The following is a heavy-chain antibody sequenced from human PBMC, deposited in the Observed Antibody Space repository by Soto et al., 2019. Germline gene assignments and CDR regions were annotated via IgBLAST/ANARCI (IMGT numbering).Heavy chain of an antibody. CDR1: GFTFSSYG. Sequence: PGGSLRLSCAASGFTFSSYGMRWFRQAPGKGLEWVAVISYDGSNKYYADSVKGRFTISRDNSKNTLYLQMNSLRAEDTAVYYCAKDQLWLLPYYFTYWGQGTLVTVSS. CDR2: ISYDGSNK. V-gene: IGHV3-30*18. D-gene: IGHD5-18*01. CDR3: AKDQLWLLPYYFTY. J-gene: IGHJ4*02.